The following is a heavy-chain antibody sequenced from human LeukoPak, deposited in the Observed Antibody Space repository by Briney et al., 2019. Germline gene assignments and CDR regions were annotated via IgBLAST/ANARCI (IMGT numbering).Heavy chain of an antibody. Sequence: PGGSLRLSCAASGFIFSAYSMNWVRQAPGKGLEWLSYISTGGRPIYNADSAKGRFTISRDNAKNSLYLQLNSLRDDDTAVYYCARTGTFGYYQTDYWGQGTLVTVSS. D-gene: IGHD3-3*01. CDR1: GFIFSAYS. J-gene: IGHJ4*02. V-gene: IGHV3-48*02. CDR3: ARTGTFGYYQTDY. CDR2: ISTGGRPI.